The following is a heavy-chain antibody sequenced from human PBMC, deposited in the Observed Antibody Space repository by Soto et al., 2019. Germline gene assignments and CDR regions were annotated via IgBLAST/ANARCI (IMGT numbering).Heavy chain of an antibody. J-gene: IGHJ3*02. CDR3: ATVSQNTYYYAPDVFDI. Sequence: ASVKVSCKVSGYTLTELSMHWVRQAPGKGLEWMGGFDPEDGETIYAQKFQGRVTMTEDTSTDTAYMELSSLRSEDTAVYYCATVSQNTYYYAPDVFDIWGQGTMVTVSS. D-gene: IGHD3-10*01. CDR2: FDPEDGET. V-gene: IGHV1-24*01. CDR1: GYTLTELS.